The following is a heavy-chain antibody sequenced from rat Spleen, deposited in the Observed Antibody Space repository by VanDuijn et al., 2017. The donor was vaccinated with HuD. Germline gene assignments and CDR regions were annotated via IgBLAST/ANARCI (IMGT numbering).Heavy chain of an antibody. J-gene: IGHJ2*01. Sequence: EVQLVESGGGLVQPGRSLKLSCVASGFTFNNYWMTWIRQSPGKGLEWVATITYDGSSTYYRDSVKGRFTISRHNAKTTQYLQMDSLRSEDTATYYCTTDRTGSGDLGQGFMVTVSS. D-gene: IGHD5-1*01. CDR2: ITYDGSST. CDR3: TTDRTGSGD. CDR1: GFTFNNYW. V-gene: IGHV5-31*01.